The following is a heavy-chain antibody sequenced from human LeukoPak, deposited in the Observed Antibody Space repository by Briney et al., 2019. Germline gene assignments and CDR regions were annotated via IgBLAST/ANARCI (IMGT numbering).Heavy chain of an antibody. D-gene: IGHD3-10*01. V-gene: IGHV1-46*01. CDR3: ARDLNMARQGGGKRVNTDQEAVDY. CDR2: INPSGGST. CDR1: GYTFTSYY. Sequence: ASVKVSCKASGYTFTSYYMHWVRQAPGQGLEWMGIINPSGGSTSYAQKFQGRVTTTRDMSTSTVYMELSSLRSEDTAVYYCARDLNMARQGGGKRVNTDQEAVDYWGQGTLVTVSS. J-gene: IGHJ4*02.